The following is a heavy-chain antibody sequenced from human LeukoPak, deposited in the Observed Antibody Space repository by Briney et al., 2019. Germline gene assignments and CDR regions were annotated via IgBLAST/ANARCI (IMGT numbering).Heavy chain of an antibody. CDR1: GFTFSSYW. V-gene: IGHV3-7*01. J-gene: IGHJ3*02. D-gene: IGHD2-2*01. CDR3: ARVRVYCSSTSCYVDAFDI. Sequence: GGSLRLSCAASGFTFSSYWMSWVRQAPGKGLEWVANIKQDGSGKYYVDSVKGRFTISRDNAKNSLYLRMNSLRAEDTAVYYCARVRVYCSSTSCYVDAFDIWGQGTMVTVSS. CDR2: IKQDGSGK.